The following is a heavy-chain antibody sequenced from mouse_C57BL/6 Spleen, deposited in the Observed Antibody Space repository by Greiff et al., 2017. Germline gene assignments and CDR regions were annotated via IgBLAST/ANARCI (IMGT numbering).Heavy chain of an antibody. V-gene: IGHV1-18*01. CDR3: ARSLIGGYANYYYAMDY. CDR2: INPNNGGT. D-gene: IGHD2-2*01. CDR1: GYTFTDYN. Sequence: EVQLQQSGPELVKPGASVKIPCKASGYTFTDYNMDWVKQSHGKSLEWIGDINPNNGGTIYNQKFKGKATLTVDKSSSTAYMELRSLTSEDTAVYYCARSLIGGYANYYYAMDYWGQGTSVTVSS. J-gene: IGHJ4*01.